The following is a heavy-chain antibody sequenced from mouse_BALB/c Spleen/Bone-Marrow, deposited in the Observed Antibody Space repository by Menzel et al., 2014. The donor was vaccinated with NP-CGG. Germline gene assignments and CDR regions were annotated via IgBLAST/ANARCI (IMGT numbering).Heavy chain of an antibody. CDR1: GYTFTSYT. Sequence: VQLQQSGAELARPGASVKMSCKASGYTFTSYTMHWVKQRPGQGLEWIGYINPSSGYTNYNQKFKDKATLTADKSSSAAFMQLSSLTSEDSAVYYCARSGRLLRDPYFAYWGQGTPLTVSA. J-gene: IGHJ2*01. CDR2: INPSSGYT. D-gene: IGHD1-1*01. V-gene: IGHV1-4*01. CDR3: ARSGRLLRDPYFAY.